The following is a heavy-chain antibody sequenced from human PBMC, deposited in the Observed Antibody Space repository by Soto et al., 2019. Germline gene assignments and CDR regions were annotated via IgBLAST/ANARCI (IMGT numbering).Heavy chain of an antibody. CDR1: GFTFSSYG. CDR2: IWYDGSNK. V-gene: IGHV3-33*01. CDR3: ARRGGGPTRKELLWFGELSENYYYYYYMDV. J-gene: IGHJ6*03. D-gene: IGHD3-10*01. Sequence: GGSLRLSCAASGFTFSSYGMHWVRQAPGKGLEWVAVIWYDGSNKYYADSVKGRFTISRDNSKNTLYLQMNSLRAEDTAVYYCARRGGGPTRKELLWFGELSENYYYYYYMDVWGKGTTVTVSS.